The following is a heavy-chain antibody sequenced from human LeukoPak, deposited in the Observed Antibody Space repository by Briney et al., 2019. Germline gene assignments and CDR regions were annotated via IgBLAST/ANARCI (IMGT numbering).Heavy chain of an antibody. D-gene: IGHD6-13*01. CDR3: AKDAAIAAADY. J-gene: IGHJ4*02. Sequence: GGSLRLSCAASGFTVSNNYMSWVRQAPGKGLEWVSVIYSGGSTYYADSVKGRFTISRDNSKNTLYLQMNSLRAEDTAVYYCAKDAAIAAADYWGQGTLVTVSS. V-gene: IGHV3-53*01. CDR2: IYSGGST. CDR1: GFTVSNNY.